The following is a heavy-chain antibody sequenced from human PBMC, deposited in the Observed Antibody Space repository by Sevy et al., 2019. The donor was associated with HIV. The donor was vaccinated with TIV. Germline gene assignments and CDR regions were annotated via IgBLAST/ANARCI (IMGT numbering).Heavy chain of an antibody. Sequence: GGSLRLSCAASGFTFSSYAMHWVRQAPGKGLEWVAVISYDGSNKYYADSVKGRFTISRDNSKNTLYLQMNSLRAEDTAGYYCARDHGKMVRGVKNAFDIWGQGPIVTVSS. V-gene: IGHV3-30-3*01. CDR2: ISYDGSNK. D-gene: IGHD3-10*01. CDR1: GFTFSSYA. CDR3: ARDHGKMVRGVKNAFDI. J-gene: IGHJ3*02.